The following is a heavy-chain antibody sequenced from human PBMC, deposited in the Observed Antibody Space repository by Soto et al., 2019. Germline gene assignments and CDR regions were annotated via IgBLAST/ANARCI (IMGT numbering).Heavy chain of an antibody. J-gene: IGHJ1*01. D-gene: IGHD2-15*01. CDR2: INHSGST. V-gene: IGHV4-34*01. CDR3: FVYCSGGSCDAPPGY. Sequence: SETLSLTCAVYGGSFSGYYWSWIRQPPGKGLEWIGEINHSGSTNYNPSLKSRVTISVDTSKNQFSLKLSSVTAADTAVYYCFVYCSGGSCDAPPGYWGQGTLVTVSS. CDR1: GGSFSGYY.